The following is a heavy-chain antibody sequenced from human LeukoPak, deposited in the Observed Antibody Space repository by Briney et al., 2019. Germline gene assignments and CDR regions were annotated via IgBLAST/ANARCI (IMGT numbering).Heavy chain of an antibody. CDR2: ISGSGNGGSI. V-gene: IGHV3-64*04. CDR1: GFVFSIYT. Sequence: GGSLRLSCSASGFVFSIYTMYWVRQAPGKGPEYVSTISGSGNGGSIYYADSVKGRFTISRDDSKSIVYLQMNSLRDEDTALYYCARDDYRRTFDCWGQGTLVTVSS. D-gene: IGHD4-11*01. CDR3: ARDDYRRTFDC. J-gene: IGHJ4*02.